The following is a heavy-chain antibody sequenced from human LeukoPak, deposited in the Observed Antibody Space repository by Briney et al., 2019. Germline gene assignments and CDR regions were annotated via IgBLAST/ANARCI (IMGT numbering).Heavy chain of an antibody. Sequence: PGGSLRLSCAASGFTFSSYEMNWVRQAPGKGLEWVSYISSSGSTIYYADSVKGRFTISRDNAKNPLYLQMNSLRAEDTAVYYCARGVLTKLYYFDYWGQGTLVTVSS. J-gene: IGHJ4*02. V-gene: IGHV3-48*03. CDR1: GFTFSSYE. CDR3: ARGVLTKLYYFDY. CDR2: ISSSGSTI. D-gene: IGHD2-8*01.